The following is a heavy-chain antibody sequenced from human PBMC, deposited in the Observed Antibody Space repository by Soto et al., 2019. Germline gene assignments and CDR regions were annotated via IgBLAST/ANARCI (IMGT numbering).Heavy chain of an antibody. CDR1: GYTFTSYY. J-gene: IGHJ6*02. D-gene: IGHD2-15*01. CDR2: FNPGAGGR. Sequence: ASVKVSCKASGYTFTSYYIHWVRPAPGQGLEWMGIFNPGAGGRSYAQKLQGRVTMTRDTSTSTVYMELSRLRSEDTAVYYCARGYCSGGSCYRLYYYDLDVWGQGTTVPVSS. V-gene: IGHV1-46*04. CDR3: ARGYCSGGSCYRLYYYDLDV.